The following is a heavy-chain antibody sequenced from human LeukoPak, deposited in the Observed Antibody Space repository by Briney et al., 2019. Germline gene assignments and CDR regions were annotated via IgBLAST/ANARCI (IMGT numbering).Heavy chain of an antibody. Sequence: GGSLRLSCEASGFTFRTDWMHWVRQAPGKGPVWVSRINSDGSSTSYADSVKGRFTISRDNAKNTLYLQMNSLRAEDTAVYHCARSTGAGPGYWGQGTLVTVAS. CDR1: GFTFRTDW. D-gene: IGHD2-8*02. CDR3: ARSTGAGPGY. V-gene: IGHV3-74*01. J-gene: IGHJ4*02. CDR2: INSDGSST.